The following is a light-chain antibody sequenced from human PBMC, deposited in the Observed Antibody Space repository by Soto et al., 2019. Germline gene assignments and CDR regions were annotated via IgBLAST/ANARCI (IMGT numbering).Light chain of an antibody. CDR2: QDS. Sequence: YELTQPPSVSVSPGQTASITCSGDKLGDKYACWYQQKPGQSPVLVIYQDSKRPSGIPERFSGSNSGNTATLTISGTQAMDEADYYCQAWDSSTLVFGGGTKLTVL. CDR3: QAWDSSTLV. CDR1: KLGDKY. J-gene: IGLJ2*01. V-gene: IGLV3-1*01.